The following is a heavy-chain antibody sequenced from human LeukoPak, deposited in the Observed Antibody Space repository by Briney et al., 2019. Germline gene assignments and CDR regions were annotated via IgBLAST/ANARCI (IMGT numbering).Heavy chain of an antibody. CDR1: GFTFSSYG. D-gene: IGHD3-22*01. V-gene: IGHV3-30*02. Sequence: GGSLRLSCAASGFTFSSYGMHWVRQAPGKGLEWVAFIRYDGSNKYYAGSVKGRFTISRDNSKNTLYLQMNSLRAEDTAVYYCAKDRITYYYDSSGYTFDYWGQGTLVTVSS. J-gene: IGHJ4*02. CDR2: IRYDGSNK. CDR3: AKDRITYYYDSSGYTFDY.